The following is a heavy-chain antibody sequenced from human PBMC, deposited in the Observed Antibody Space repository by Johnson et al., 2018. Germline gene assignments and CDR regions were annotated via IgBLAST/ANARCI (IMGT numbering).Heavy chain of an antibody. J-gene: IGHJ3*01. D-gene: IGHD1-26*01. CDR1: GFTFSNAW. CDR2: IKSKTHGETK. Sequence: VQLVESGGGLVQPGGSLRLSCAASGFTFSNAWMNWVRQAPGKGLEWVGRIKSKTHGETKDYAAPVKGRFTISRDDSKNTLYLQMNSLKTEDSAVYYCATDEGAVRMWGQGTMVTVSS. V-gene: IGHV3-15*07. CDR3: ATDEGAVRM.